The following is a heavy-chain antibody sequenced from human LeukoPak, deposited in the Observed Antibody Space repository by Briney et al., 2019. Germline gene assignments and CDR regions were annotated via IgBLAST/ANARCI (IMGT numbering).Heavy chain of an antibody. CDR3: ARLLSWELTNWFDP. J-gene: IGHJ5*02. D-gene: IGHD1-26*01. Sequence: SETLSLTCTVSGYSISSGYYWGWIRQPPGKGLEWIGSIYHGGSTYYTPSLRSRVTISADTSKNRFSLKLRFVTAADTAVYYCARLLSWELTNWFDPWGQGILVTVSS. CDR1: GYSISSGYY. CDR2: IYHGGST. V-gene: IGHV4-38-2*02.